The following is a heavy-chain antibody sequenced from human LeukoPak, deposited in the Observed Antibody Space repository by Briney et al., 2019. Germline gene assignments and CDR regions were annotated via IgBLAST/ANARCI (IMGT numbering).Heavy chain of an antibody. Sequence: ASVKVSCKASGYTFTGYYMHWVRQAPGQGLEWMGWINPNSGDTKAAQKFQGRLSMTRDTSITTAYMELSRLTSDDTAVYYCMRDDIVGARDFDYWGQGTLVTVSS. J-gene: IGHJ4*02. D-gene: IGHD1-26*01. V-gene: IGHV1-2*02. CDR2: INPNSGDT. CDR1: GYTFTGYY. CDR3: MRDDIVGARDFDY.